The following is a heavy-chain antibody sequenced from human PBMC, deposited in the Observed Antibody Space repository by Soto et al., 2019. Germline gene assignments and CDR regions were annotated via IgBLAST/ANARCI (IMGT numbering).Heavy chain of an antibody. CDR1: GYPFSKYG. CDR3: ATSYDSGFDP. V-gene: IGHV1-18*04. D-gene: IGHD5-12*01. Sequence: QLQLVQSGAEVERPGASVRVSCKAYGYPFSKYGISWIRQAPGQGLEWMGWIKPDNGDTNDAQKYQGRGTMTTDTSSNTAYMELRSLRSDDTAVYYCATSYDSGFDPWGQGTLVSVSS. CDR2: IKPDNGDT. J-gene: IGHJ5*02.